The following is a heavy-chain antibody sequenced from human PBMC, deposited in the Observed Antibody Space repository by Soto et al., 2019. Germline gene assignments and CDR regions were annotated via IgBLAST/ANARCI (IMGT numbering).Heavy chain of an antibody. J-gene: IGHJ3*02. CDR3: ASVGATFLQSHGAFDI. D-gene: IGHD1-26*01. V-gene: IGHV5-51*01. Sequence: PGESLKISCKGSGYSFTSYWIGWVRQMPGKGLEWMGIIYPGDSDTRYSPSFQGQVTISADKSISTAYLQWSSLKASDTAMYYCASVGATFLQSHGAFDIWGQGTMVTVSS. CDR1: GYSFTSYW. CDR2: IYPGDSDT.